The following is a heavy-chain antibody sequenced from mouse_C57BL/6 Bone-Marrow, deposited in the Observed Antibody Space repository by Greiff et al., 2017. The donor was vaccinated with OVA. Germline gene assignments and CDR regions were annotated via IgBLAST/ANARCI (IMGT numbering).Heavy chain of an antibody. V-gene: IGHV6-3*01. J-gene: IGHJ1*03. CDR1: GFTFSNYW. CDR3: TVSYDSGFDV. CDR2: IRLKSDNYAT. D-gene: IGHD2-4*01. Sequence: EVKLMESGGGLVQPGGSMKLSCVASGFTFSNYWMNWVRQSPEKGLEWVAQIRLKSDNYATHYAESVKGRFTISRDDSKSSVYLQLNNFRAEDAAIYYCTVSYDSGFDVWGTGTTVTVSS.